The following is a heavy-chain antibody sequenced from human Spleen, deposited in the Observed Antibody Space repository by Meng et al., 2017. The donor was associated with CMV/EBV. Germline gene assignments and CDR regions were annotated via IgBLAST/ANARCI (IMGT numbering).Heavy chain of an antibody. D-gene: IGHD2-2*02. V-gene: IGHV3-7*01. CDR2: IKQDGSEK. Sequence: GGSLRLSCAASGFTFSSYWMSWVRQAPGKGLEWVANIKQDGSEKYYVDSVKGRFTISRDNAKNSLYLQMNSLRAEDTAVYYCAGKSCISSTCYRVWWFDPWGQGTLVTVSS. CDR3: AGKSCISSTCYRVWWFDP. CDR1: GFTFSSYW. J-gene: IGHJ5*02.